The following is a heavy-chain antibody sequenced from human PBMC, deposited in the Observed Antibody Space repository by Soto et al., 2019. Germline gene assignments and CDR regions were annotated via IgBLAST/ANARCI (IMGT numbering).Heavy chain of an antibody. CDR1: GFTFSSYE. CDR3: ARIRRKHSPGPHFDY. V-gene: IGHV3-48*03. J-gene: IGHJ4*02. D-gene: IGHD1-26*01. CDR2: ISTSGSTI. Sequence: PGGSLRLSCAASGFTFSSYEMNWVRQAPGEGLEWVSYISTSGSTIYYADSVKGRFTISRDNAKNSLYLQMNSLRAEDTAVYYCARIRRKHSPGPHFDYWGQGTLVTVSS.